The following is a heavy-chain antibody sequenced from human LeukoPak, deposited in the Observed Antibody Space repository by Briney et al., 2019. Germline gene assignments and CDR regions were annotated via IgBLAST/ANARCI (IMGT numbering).Heavy chain of an antibody. J-gene: IGHJ5*02. CDR1: GFTVSSNY. Sequence: RRSLRLSCAPSGFTVSSNYVSWVRQAPGEGLEWVSSIYRDGSTYYADSVKGRFTISRDNSKNTLNLQMTNLRVEDTAVYYCARVMTAITNWFDPWGQGTLVT. CDR3: ARVMTAITNWFDP. CDR2: IYRDGST. V-gene: IGHV3-66*01. D-gene: IGHD2-21*02.